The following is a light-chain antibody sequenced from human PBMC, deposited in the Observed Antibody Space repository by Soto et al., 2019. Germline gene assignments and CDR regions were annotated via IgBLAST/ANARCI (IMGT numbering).Light chain of an antibody. CDR3: QRSDTSPTWT. CDR2: GVS. J-gene: IGKJ1*01. CDR1: QSVSSGY. Sequence: EIVLTQSPGTLSLSPGERATLSCRASQSVSSGYLAWYKQKPGQSPRLLIYGVSSRATGVTDRFRGSGSGTDFTLTMSRLEPEDSAVYYCQRSDTSPTWTFGQGTKVEIK. V-gene: IGKV3-20*01.